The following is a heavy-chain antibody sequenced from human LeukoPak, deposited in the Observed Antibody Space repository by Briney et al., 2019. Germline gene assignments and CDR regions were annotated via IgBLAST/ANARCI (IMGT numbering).Heavy chain of an antibody. J-gene: IGHJ4*02. D-gene: IGHD6-6*01. Sequence: GGSLRLSCAASGFTFSSYGIHWVRQTPGEGLEWVAFIRYDGSNKYYADSVKGRFTISRDNSKNSLYLQMNSLRAEDTAVYYCARDGRYSSSSRRGSFDYWGQGTLVTVSS. CDR1: GFTFSSYG. V-gene: IGHV3-30*02. CDR2: IRYDGSNK. CDR3: ARDGRYSSSSRRGSFDY.